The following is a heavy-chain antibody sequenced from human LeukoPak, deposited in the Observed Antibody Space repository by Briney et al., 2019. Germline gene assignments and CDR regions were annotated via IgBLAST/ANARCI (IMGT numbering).Heavy chain of an antibody. CDR1: GFTVSSNY. V-gene: IGHV3-53*01. D-gene: IGHD4-23*01. CDR2: IYKDGST. J-gene: IGHJ3*02. CDR3: ARTTVAPGSYDAFDI. Sequence: GGSLRLSCAASGFTVSSNYMSWVHQALGKGLEWVSIIYKDGSTYYADSVKGQFIISRDNSKNTLYLQINSLTVEDTAVYYCARTTVAPGSYDAFDIWGQGTMVTVSS.